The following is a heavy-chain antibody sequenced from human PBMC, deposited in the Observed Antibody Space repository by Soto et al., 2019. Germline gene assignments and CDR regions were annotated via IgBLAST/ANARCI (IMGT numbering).Heavy chain of an antibody. D-gene: IGHD3-10*01. CDR2: IVVGSGNT. Sequence: SVKVSCKASGFTFTSSAVQWVRQARGQRLEWIGWIVVGSGNTNYAQKFQERVTITRDMSTSTAYMELSSLRSEDTAVYYCAAGLLFGEQYNWFDPWGQGTLVTVSS. V-gene: IGHV1-58*01. CDR3: AAGLLFGEQYNWFDP. CDR1: GFTFTSSA. J-gene: IGHJ5*02.